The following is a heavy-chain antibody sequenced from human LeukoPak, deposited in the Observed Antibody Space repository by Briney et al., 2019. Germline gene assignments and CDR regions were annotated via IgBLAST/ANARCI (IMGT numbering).Heavy chain of an antibody. CDR1: GGTFSSYA. CDR3: ASHYYDSSGYYYGFDY. D-gene: IGHD3-22*01. Sequence: EASVKVSCKASGGTFSSYAISWVRQAPGQGLEWMGGIIPIFGTANYAQKFQGRVTITADESTSTAYMELSSLRSEDTAVYYCASHYYDSSGYYYGFDYWGQGTLVTVPS. J-gene: IGHJ4*02. CDR2: IIPIFGTA. V-gene: IGHV1-69*13.